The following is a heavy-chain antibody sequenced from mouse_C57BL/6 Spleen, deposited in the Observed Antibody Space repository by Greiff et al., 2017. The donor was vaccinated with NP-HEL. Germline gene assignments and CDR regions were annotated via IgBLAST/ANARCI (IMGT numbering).Heavy chain of an antibody. CDR1: GFTFSSYT. J-gene: IGHJ2*01. Sequence: EVQGVESGGGLVKPGGSLKLSCAASGFTFSSYTMSWVRQTPEKRLEWVATISGGGGNTYYPDSVKGRFTISRDNAKNTLYLQMSSLRSEDTALYYCARPSSLLRYYFDYWGQGTTLTVSS. V-gene: IGHV5-9*01. CDR3: ARPSSLLRYYFDY. CDR2: ISGGGGNT. D-gene: IGHD1-2*01.